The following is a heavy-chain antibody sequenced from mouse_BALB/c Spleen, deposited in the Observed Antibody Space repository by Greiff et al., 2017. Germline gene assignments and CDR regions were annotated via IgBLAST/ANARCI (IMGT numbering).Heavy chain of an antibody. D-gene: IGHD4-1*01. J-gene: IGHJ2*01. CDR3: APKLGRAAFDY. Sequence: LVESGAELVKPGASVKLSCTASGFNIKDTYMHWVKQRPEQGLEWIGRIDPANGNTKYDPKFQGKATITADTSSNTAYLQLSSLTSEDTAVYYCAPKLGRAAFDYWGQGTTLTVSS. CDR1: GFNIKDTY. CDR2: IDPANGNT. V-gene: IGHV14-3*02.